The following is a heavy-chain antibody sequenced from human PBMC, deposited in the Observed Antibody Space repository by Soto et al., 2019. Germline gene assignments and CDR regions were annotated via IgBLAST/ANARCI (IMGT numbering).Heavy chain of an antibody. V-gene: IGHV1-18*01. J-gene: IGHJ4*02. Sequence: QVHLVQSGAEVKKPGASVKVSCKGSGYGFTSYGITWVRQAPGQGLEWMAWISAHNGNTNYAQKLQGRVTVTRDTSTSTAYMELRSLRSDDTAVYYGARGRYGDYWGQGALFTVSS. D-gene: IGHD1-1*01. CDR1: GYGFTSYG. CDR3: ARGRYGDY. CDR2: ISAHNGNT.